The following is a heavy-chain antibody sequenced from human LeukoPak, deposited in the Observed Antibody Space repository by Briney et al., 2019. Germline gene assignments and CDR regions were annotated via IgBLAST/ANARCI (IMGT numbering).Heavy chain of an antibody. V-gene: IGHV3-48*02. D-gene: IGHD1-26*01. J-gene: IGHJ4*02. Sequence: GGSPRLSCATSGFTFSAYSMIWVRQTPGKGLECLSYITSSSDSIHYADSVRGRFTVSRDNAKNSLYLQMNSLRDEDTAVYYCARDPGYSRPSSYGYFDHWGQGTLATVSS. CDR1: GFTFSAYS. CDR3: ARDPGYSRPSSYGYFDH. CDR2: ITSSSDSI.